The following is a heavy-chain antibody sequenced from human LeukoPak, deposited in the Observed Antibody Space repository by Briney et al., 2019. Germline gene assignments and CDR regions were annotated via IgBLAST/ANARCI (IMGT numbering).Heavy chain of an antibody. J-gene: IGHJ5*02. D-gene: IGHD7-27*01. CDR1: GGSISSYY. Sequence: SETLSLTCTVSGGSISSYYWSWIRQPPGKGLEWSVYIYYSGSTNYNPSHKSRVTISVDTSKNQFSLKLSSVTAADTAVYYCARVGTEYNWFDPWGQGTLVTVSS. CDR2: IYYSGST. V-gene: IGHV4-59*08. CDR3: ARVGTEYNWFDP.